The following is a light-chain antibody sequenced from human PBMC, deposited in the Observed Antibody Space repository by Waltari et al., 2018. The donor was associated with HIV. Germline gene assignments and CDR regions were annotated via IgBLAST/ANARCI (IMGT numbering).Light chain of an antibody. CDR1: SGSIPTHP. CDR3: QSYDTSQHVI. J-gene: IGLJ2*01. Sequence: NFMLTQSHSVSESPGKTVTLSCTRTSGSIPTHPVNWSQQRPGSSPTTVIYEDPKRPSGVPDRFSGSIDISSNSASLTISALKTEDAADYYCQSYDTSQHVIFGGGTKLTVL. CDR2: EDP. V-gene: IGLV6-57*01.